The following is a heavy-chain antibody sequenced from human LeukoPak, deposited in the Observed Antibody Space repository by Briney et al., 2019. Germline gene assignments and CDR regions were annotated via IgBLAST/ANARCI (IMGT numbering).Heavy chain of an antibody. CDR3: ARMGGGPDSSSWYSDAFDI. V-gene: IGHV4-4*07. D-gene: IGHD6-13*01. CDR2: IYTSGST. J-gene: IGHJ3*02. CDR1: GGSISSYY. Sequence: SETLSLTCTVSGGSISSYYWSWIRQPAGKGLEWIGRIYTSGSTNYNPSLKSRVTMSVDTSKNQFSLKLSSVIAADTAVYYCARMGGGPDSSSWYSDAFDIWGQGTMVTVSS.